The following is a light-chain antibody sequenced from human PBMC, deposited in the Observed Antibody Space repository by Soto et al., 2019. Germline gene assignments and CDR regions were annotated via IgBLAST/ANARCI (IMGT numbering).Light chain of an antibody. CDR1: QSISSW. Sequence: DIQMTQSPSTLSASVGDRVTITCRASQSISSWLAWYQQKPGKAPKLLIYKASSLESGVPSRFSGSGSGTEFTLTSSSLQPDGFATYYCQQYNRYWTFGQGTKVEIK. J-gene: IGKJ1*01. CDR3: QQYNRYWT. V-gene: IGKV1-5*03. CDR2: KAS.